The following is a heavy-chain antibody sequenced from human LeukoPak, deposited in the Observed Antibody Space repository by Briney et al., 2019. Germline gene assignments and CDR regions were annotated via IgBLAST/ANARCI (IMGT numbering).Heavy chain of an antibody. D-gene: IGHD3-10*01. V-gene: IGHV1-24*01. CDR2: FDPEDGET. CDR1: GYTLTELS. J-gene: IGHJ4*02. CDR3: GKRGHFYGSTDPYYIDY. Sequence: GASVKVSCKVSGYTLTELSMHWVRQAPGKGLEWMGGFDPEDGETIYAQKFQGRVTMTEDTSTDTAYMELSSLRSEDTAVYYCGKRGHFYGSTDPYYIDYWGQGILVTVSS.